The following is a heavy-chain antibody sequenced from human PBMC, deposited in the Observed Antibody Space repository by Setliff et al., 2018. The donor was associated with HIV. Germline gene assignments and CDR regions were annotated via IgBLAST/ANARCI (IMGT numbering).Heavy chain of an antibody. J-gene: IGHJ3*01. CDR3: GRHRPFTAYDV. Sequence: SETLSLTCTVSGASIGSSGDYWGWIRQPPGKGLGWVGSIATHFKSSLESRVTISLDASKNQISVKFSSVTASDTAIYYCGRHRPFTAYDVWGQGTMVTVS. CDR1: GASIGSSGDY. CDR2: IAT. V-gene: IGHV4-39*01.